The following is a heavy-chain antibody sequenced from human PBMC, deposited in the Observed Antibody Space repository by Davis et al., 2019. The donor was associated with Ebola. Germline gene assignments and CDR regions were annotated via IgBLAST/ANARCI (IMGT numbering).Heavy chain of an antibody. J-gene: IGHJ6*02. V-gene: IGHV1-3*01. Sequence: AASVKVSCKASGYIFTSYAMHWVRQAPGQRLEWMGWINAGNGDTKYSQKFRDRVTITRDTSASTAYMELSSLRSEDTAVYYCARVYCSSTSCYYYYGMDVWGQGTTVTVSS. CDR2: INAGNGDT. CDR1: GYIFTSYA. D-gene: IGHD2-2*01. CDR3: ARVYCSSTSCYYYYGMDV.